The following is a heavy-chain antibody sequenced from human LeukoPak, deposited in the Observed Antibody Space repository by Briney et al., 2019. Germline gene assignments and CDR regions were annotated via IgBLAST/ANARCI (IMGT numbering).Heavy chain of an antibody. V-gene: IGHV3-48*04. D-gene: IGHD6-19*01. CDR2: ISSSGSTI. CDR3: ATPRAVAGKGY. CDR1: GFPFNNYY. Sequence: GGSLRLSCAASGFPFNNYYMNWVRQAPGKGLEWVSYISSSGSTIYYADSVKGRFTISRDNAKNSLYLQMNSLRAEDTAVYYCATPRAVAGKGYWGQGTLVTVSS. J-gene: IGHJ4*02.